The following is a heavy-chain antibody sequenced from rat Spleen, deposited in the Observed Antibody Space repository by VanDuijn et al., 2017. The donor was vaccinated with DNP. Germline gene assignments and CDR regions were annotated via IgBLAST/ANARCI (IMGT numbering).Heavy chain of an antibody. CDR1: GFSITSNY. J-gene: IGHJ2*01. CDR3: ARWSNFFDY. Sequence: EVQLQESGPGLVKPSQSLSLTCSVTGFSITSNYWAWIRKLPGNKMEWIGHISYSGSTSYNPSLKSRGSITRDTSKNQFFLQLNSVTTEDTATYYCARWSNFFDYWGQGVMVTVSS. CDR2: ISYSGST. V-gene: IGHV3-1*01.